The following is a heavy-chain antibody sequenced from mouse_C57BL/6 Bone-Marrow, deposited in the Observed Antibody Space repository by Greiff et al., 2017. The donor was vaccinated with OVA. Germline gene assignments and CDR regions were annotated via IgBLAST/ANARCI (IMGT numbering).Heavy chain of an antibody. J-gene: IGHJ4*01. Sequence: EVQLQQSGPELVKPGASVKISCKASGYTFTDYYMNWVKQSHGKSLEWIGDINPNNGGTSYNQKFKGKATLTVDKSSSTAYMELRSLTSEDSAVYYCASRGWLLPLYYYAMDYWGQGTSVTVSS. D-gene: IGHD2-3*01. V-gene: IGHV1-26*01. CDR2: INPNNGGT. CDR3: ASRGWLLPLYYYAMDY. CDR1: GYTFTDYY.